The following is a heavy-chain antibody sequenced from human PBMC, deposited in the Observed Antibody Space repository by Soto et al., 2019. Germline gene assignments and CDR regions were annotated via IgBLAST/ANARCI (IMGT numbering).Heavy chain of an antibody. CDR1: GGSISSGGYY. J-gene: IGHJ3*02. CDR2: IYYSGST. V-gene: IGHV4-31*03. Sequence: PSETLSLTCTVSGGSISSGGYYWSWIRPHPGKGLEWIGYIYYSGSTYYNPSLKSRVTISVDTSKNQFSLKLSSVTAADTAVYYCARHRDPSVPGAFDIWGQGTMVTVSS. CDR3: ARHRDPSVPGAFDI. D-gene: IGHD2-2*01.